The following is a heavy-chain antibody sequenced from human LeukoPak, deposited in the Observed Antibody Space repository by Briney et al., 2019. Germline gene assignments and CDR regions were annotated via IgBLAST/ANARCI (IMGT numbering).Heavy chain of an antibody. J-gene: IGHJ4*02. CDR1: GFTVANAW. V-gene: IGHV3-15*07. D-gene: IGHD1-7*01. Sequence: GGSLRLSCAASGFTVANAWMNWVRQTPGKGLRWVGRIKSKIDGGTTDYAAPVKGKFTILRDDSKNTLYLQMNSLKTEDTAIYYCTTDRQGTGTTAYWGQGTLVTVSS. CDR3: TTDRQGTGTTAY. CDR2: IKSKIDGGTT.